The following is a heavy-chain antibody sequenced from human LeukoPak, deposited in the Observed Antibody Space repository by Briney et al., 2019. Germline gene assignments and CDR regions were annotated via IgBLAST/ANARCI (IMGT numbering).Heavy chain of an antibody. CDR2: IIPIFGTA. CDR1: GGTFSSYA. V-gene: IGHV1-69*06. Sequence: VASVKVSCKASGGTFSSYAISWVRQAPGQGLEWMGGIIPIFGTANYAQKFQGRVTIAADKSTSTAYMELSSLRAEDTAVYYCATTLYGSGINWGQGTLVTVSS. J-gene: IGHJ4*02. D-gene: IGHD3-10*01. CDR3: ATTLYGSGIN.